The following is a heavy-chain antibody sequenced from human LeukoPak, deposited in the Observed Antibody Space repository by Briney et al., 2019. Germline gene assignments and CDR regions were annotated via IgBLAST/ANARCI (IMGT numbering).Heavy chain of an antibody. V-gene: IGHV3-9*01. CDR3: AKDRPGDSSGYYPFGYYYGMDV. D-gene: IGHD3-22*01. Sequence: GGSLRLSCAASGFTFDDYAMHWVRQAPGKGLGWVSGISWNSGSIGYADSVKGRFTISRDNAKNSLYLQMNSLRAEDTALYYCAKDRPGDSSGYYPFGYYYGMDVWGQGTTVTVSS. CDR1: GFTFDDYA. J-gene: IGHJ6*02. CDR2: ISWNSGSI.